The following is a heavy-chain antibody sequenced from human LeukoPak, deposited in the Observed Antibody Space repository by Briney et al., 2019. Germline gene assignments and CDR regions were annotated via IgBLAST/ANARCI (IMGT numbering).Heavy chain of an antibody. V-gene: IGHV1-2*06. D-gene: IGHD6-19*01. J-gene: IGHJ4*02. CDR3: ATLRRSGWYIGD. CDR1: GYTFTDYF. CDR2: INPNSGGT. Sequence: ASVKVSCKASGYTFTDYFMHWVRQAPGQGLEWMGRINPNSGGTNYAEKFQGRVTMTRDTSITTAYMELSSLRSDDTAMYYCATLRRSGWYIGDWGQGTLVTVSS.